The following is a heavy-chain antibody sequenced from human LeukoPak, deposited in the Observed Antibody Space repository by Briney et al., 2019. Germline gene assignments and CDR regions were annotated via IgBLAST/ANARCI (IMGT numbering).Heavy chain of an antibody. J-gene: IGHJ4*02. CDR2: INHSGST. V-gene: IGHV4-34*01. D-gene: IGHD2-2*01. CDR1: GGSFSGYY. Sequence: SQTLSLTCAVYGGSFSGYYWSWISQPPRKGLEWIGEINHSGSTNYNPTLKSRVTISVDTSKNQFSLKLSSVTAAETAVYYCGVSSSSSKGSFDYWGQGTLVTVSS. CDR3: GVSSSSSKGSFDY.